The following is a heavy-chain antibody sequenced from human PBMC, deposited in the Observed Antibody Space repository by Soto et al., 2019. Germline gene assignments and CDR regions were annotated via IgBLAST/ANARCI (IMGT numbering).Heavy chain of an antibody. V-gene: IGHV4-4*02. CDR2: ISHSGTT. CDR3: ARVRTSCSATSCYLDP. Sequence: QVQLQESGPGLVKPSETLSLTCAVSGGSVSSSNWWNWVRQPPGKGLEWIGEISHSGTTYYNPSLRIRVTISIDTSNNYFSLRLTSVTAEDTAVYYCARVRTSCSATSCYLDPWGQGTLVTVSS. J-gene: IGHJ5*02. CDR1: GGSVSSSNW. D-gene: IGHD2-2*01.